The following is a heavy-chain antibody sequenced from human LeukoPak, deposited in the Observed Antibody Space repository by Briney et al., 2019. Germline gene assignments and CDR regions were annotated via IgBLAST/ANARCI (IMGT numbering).Heavy chain of an antibody. CDR1: GGSISSSNW. J-gene: IGHJ4*02. D-gene: IGHD2-21*02. V-gene: IGHV4-4*02. CDR3: ARSLCGGDCYPDY. CDR2: IYHSGST. Sequence: SETLSLTCAVSGGSISSSNWWSRVRQPPGKGLEWIGEIYHSGSTNYNPSLKSRVTISVDKSKNQFSLKLSSVTAADTAVYYCARSLCGGDCYPDYWGQGTLVTVSS.